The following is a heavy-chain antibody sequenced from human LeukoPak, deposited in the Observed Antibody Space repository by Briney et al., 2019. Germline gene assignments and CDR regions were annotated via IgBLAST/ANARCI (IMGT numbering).Heavy chain of an antibody. D-gene: IGHD1-26*01. Sequence: ASVKVSCKASGYTFTGYYMHWVRQAPGQGLEWMGRINPNSGGTNSAQKFYGRVTMTGDTSISTAYMELSRLTSDDTAVYYCARGEVGATAHFDYWGQGTLVTVSS. CDR1: GYTFTGYY. V-gene: IGHV1-2*06. J-gene: IGHJ4*02. CDR2: INPNSGGT. CDR3: ARGEVGATAHFDY.